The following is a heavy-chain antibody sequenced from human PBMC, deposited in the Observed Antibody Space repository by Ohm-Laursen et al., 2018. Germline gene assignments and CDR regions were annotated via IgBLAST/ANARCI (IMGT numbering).Heavy chain of an antibody. D-gene: IGHD3-22*01. V-gene: IGHV3-23*01. Sequence: SLRLSCTASGFTFSSYAMSWVRQAPGKGLEWVSGISGTGGDTFYADSVKGRFTISRDNSKNNLYLQMNSLRVDDTAIYYCAGDCDTSSHYGWFDPWGQGTLVTVSS. CDR3: AGDCDTSSHYGWFDP. CDR1: GFTFSSYA. CDR2: ISGTGGDT. J-gene: IGHJ5*02.